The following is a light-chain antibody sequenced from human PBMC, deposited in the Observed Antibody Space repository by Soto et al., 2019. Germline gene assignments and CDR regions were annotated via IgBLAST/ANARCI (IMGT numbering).Light chain of an antibody. Sequence: ENVLTQSPGTLSLSPGERATLSCRASQSIGADFLAWYQQKPGQSPRLLIYSTSKRIPGVPDRFRGSGSGTDFTLTISRLEHEDFAVYYCQQSGSSYTFGQGTKLEIK. V-gene: IGKV3-20*01. CDR1: QSIGADF. CDR2: STS. J-gene: IGKJ2*01. CDR3: QQSGSSYT.